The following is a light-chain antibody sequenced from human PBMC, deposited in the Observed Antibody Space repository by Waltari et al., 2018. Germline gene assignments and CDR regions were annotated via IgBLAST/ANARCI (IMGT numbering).Light chain of an antibody. CDR3: QQYVSSPLT. CDR2: GTS. Sequence: EVVLTQSPGTLSLSPGERATLSCRASQNIRSNYLAWYQQRPGQAPRLLIYGTSTRASGIPDRFSGSGSGTDFTLTITRLEPEDFAVYYCQQYVSSPLTFGGGTRVEIK. CDR1: QNIRSNY. V-gene: IGKV3-20*01. J-gene: IGKJ4*01.